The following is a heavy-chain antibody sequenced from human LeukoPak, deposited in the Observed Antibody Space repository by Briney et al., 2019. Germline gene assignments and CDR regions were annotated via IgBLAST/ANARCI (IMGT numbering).Heavy chain of an antibody. CDR1: GFTFTSSA. J-gene: IGHJ3*02. Sequence: SSVKVSCKASGFTFTSSAMQWVRQARGQRLEWIGWIVVGSGNTNYAQKFQERVTITRDMSTSTAYMELSSLRSEDTAVYYCAADCGIAEDAFDIWGQGTMVTVSS. D-gene: IGHD6-13*01. CDR3: AADCGIAEDAFDI. V-gene: IGHV1-58*02. CDR2: IVVGSGNT.